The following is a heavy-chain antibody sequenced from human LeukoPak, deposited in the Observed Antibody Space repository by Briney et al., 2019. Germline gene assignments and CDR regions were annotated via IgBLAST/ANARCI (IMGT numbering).Heavy chain of an antibody. V-gene: IGHV3-23*01. CDR3: AKRSRGVIIIGFDP. D-gene: IGHD3-10*01. J-gene: IGHJ5*02. CDR1: GFTFSSYA. Sequence: GGSLRLSCAASGFTFSSYAMSWVRQAPGKGLEWVSAISGSGGSTYYADSVKGRFTISRDNSKNALYLQMNSLRAEDTAVYYCAKRSRGVIIIGFDPWGQGTLVTVSS. CDR2: ISGSGGST.